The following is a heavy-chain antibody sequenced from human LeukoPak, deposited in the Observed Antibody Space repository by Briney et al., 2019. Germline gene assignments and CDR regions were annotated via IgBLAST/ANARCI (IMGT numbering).Heavy chain of an antibody. Sequence: PGGSPRLSCAASGFTFSSYGMHWVRQAPGKGLEWVAVISYDGSNKYYADSVKGRFTISRDNSKNTLYLQMNSLRAEDTAVYYCAKVRYYYGSGSYQTNFDYWGQGTLVTVSS. J-gene: IGHJ4*02. CDR2: ISYDGSNK. V-gene: IGHV3-30*18. CDR1: GFTFSSYG. D-gene: IGHD3-10*01. CDR3: AKVRYYYGSGSYQTNFDY.